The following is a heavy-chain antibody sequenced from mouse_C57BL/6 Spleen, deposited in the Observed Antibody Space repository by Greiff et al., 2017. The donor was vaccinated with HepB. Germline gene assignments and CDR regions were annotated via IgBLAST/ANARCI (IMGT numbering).Heavy chain of an antibody. D-gene: IGHD2-3*01. CDR2: ISDGGSYT. CDR1: GFTFSSYA. CDR3: ARDGMEFDY. V-gene: IGHV5-4*01. Sequence: EVKLMESGGGLVKPGGSLKLSCAASGFTFSSYAMSWVRQTPEKRLEWVATISDGGSYTYYPDNVKGRFTISRDNAKNNLYLQMSHLKSEDTAMYYCARDGMEFDYWGKGTTLTVSS. J-gene: IGHJ2*01.